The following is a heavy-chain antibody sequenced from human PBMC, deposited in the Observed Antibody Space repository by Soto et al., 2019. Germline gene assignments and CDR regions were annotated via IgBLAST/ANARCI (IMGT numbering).Heavy chain of an antibody. CDR3: ARGLGYSYGYCLDY. V-gene: IGHV4-59*01. D-gene: IGHD5-18*01. Sequence: QVQLQESGPGLVKPSETLSLTCTASGGSISSYYWSWIRQPPGKGLEWIGYSYSSGRTNYNPSLKSRVTISVDTSKNQFSQKLSSVTAADTAVYYCARGLGYSYGYCLDYWGQGTLVTVSS. CDR2: SYSSGRT. CDR1: GGSISSYY. J-gene: IGHJ4*02.